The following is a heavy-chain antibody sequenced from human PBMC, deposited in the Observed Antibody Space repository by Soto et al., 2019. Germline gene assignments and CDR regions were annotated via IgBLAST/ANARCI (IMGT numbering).Heavy chain of an antibody. J-gene: IGHJ6*02. CDR1: GYSFTSYW. CDR2: IYPGDSDT. V-gene: IGHV5-51*01. CDR3: AASIFYYGMDV. Sequence: GESLKISCKGSGYSFTSYWIGWVRQMPGKGPEWMGIIYPGDSDTKYNPSFQGQVTISADKSITTTYLQWSSLKASDTATYYCAASIFYYGMDVWGQGTTDTVSS.